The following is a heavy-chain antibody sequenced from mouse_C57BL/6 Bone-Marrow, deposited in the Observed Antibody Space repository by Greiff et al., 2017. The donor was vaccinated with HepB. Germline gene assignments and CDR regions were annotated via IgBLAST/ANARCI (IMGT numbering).Heavy chain of an antibody. CDR2: IDPENGDT. CDR1: GFNIKDDY. J-gene: IGHJ2*01. V-gene: IGHV14-4*01. Sequence: EVQLQQSGAELVRPGASVKLSCTASGFNIKDDYMHWVKQRPEQGLEWIGWIDPENGDTEYASKFQGKATITADTSTNTAYLQLSSLTSEDTAVYYYRTPITTVVADYWGQGTTLTVSS. CDR3: RTPITTVVADY. D-gene: IGHD1-1*01.